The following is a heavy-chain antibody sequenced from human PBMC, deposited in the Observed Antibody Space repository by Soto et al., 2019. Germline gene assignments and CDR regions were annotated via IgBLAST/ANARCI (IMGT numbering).Heavy chain of an antibody. V-gene: IGHV3-23*01. J-gene: IGHJ4*02. CDR1: GFTFSSYA. CDR3: AKASGDYIWGSYRSRSYYFDY. CDR2: ISGSGGST. D-gene: IGHD3-16*02. Sequence: GGSLRLSCAASGFTFSSYAMSWVRQAPGKGLEWVSAISGSGGSTYYADSVKGRFTISRDNSKNTLYLQMNSLRAEDTGVYYCAKASGDYIWGSYRSRSYYFDYWGQGTLVTVSS.